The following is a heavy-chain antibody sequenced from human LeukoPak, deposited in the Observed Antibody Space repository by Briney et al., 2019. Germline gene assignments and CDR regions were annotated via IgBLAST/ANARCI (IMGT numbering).Heavy chain of an antibody. CDR1: GFTFDDYS. V-gene: IGHV3-9*01. CDR2: ISWNSGSK. CDR3: AKDMSSSGYCGWFDP. J-gene: IGHJ5*02. D-gene: IGHD3-22*01. Sequence: QPGRSLRLSCAASGFTFDDYSRHWVRQAPGKGLECGPGISWNSGSKGYADSVRGRFTISRDNAKNSLYLQMNSLRAEATALYYCAKDMSSSGYCGWFDPSGQGTLVTVSS.